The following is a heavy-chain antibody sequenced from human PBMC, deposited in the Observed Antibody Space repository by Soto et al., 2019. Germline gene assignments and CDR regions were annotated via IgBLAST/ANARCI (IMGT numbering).Heavy chain of an antibody. J-gene: IGHJ4*02. Sequence: QVQLVQSGAEVKKPGASVKVSCKASGYTFTSYYMHWVRQAPGQGLEWMGIIIPSGGSTSYAQKFQGRVTMTRDTSTSTVYMELSSLRSEDTAVYYCARDLGEEYSSGWLDYWGQGTLVTVSS. D-gene: IGHD6-19*01. CDR2: IIPSGGST. CDR1: GYTFTSYY. V-gene: IGHV1-46*03. CDR3: ARDLGEEYSSGWLDY.